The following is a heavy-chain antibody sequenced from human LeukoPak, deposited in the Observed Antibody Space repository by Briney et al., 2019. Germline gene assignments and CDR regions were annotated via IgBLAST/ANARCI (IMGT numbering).Heavy chain of an antibody. CDR1: EFTFSSYS. Sequence: GGSLRLSCAASEFTFSSYSMNWVRHAPGKGLEWVSSISSSSSYIYYADSVKGRFTISRDNAKNSLYLQMNSLRAEDTAVYYCARWRATVSTDYYYMDVWGKGTTVTVPS. CDR3: ARWRATVSTDYYYMDV. V-gene: IGHV3-21*01. J-gene: IGHJ6*03. CDR2: ISSSSSYI. D-gene: IGHD4-17*01.